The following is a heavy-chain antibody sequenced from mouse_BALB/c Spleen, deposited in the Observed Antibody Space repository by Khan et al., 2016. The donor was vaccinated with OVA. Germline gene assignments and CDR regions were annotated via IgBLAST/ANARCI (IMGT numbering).Heavy chain of an antibody. CDR2: IWSGGST. Sequence: VELVESGPGLVQPSQSLSITCTASGFSLTRYGVHWVRQSPGKGLEWLGVIWSGGSTDYNAAFITSLSISTDNSKSQVFFKMRSREANDTAIYYCARNYDYDEGLAYWGQGTLVTVSA. J-gene: IGHJ3*01. V-gene: IGHV2-2*02. D-gene: IGHD2-4*01. CDR1: GFSLTRYG. CDR3: ARNYDYDEGLAY.